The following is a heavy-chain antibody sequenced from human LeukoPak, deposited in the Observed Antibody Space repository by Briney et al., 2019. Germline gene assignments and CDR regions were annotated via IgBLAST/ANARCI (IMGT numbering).Heavy chain of an antibody. J-gene: IGHJ4*02. CDR1: GGSISTYY. CDR2: FYTRGNS. D-gene: IGHD3-22*01. Sequence: SETPSLTCTVSGGSISTYYWNWIRQPAGKGLEWIGRFYTRGNSNNNPSLKSRVTMSVDTSKNQFSLELTSVTAADTAVYYCAQGKGDTMILVRGQGTLVTVSS. V-gene: IGHV4-4*07. CDR3: AQGKGDTMILV.